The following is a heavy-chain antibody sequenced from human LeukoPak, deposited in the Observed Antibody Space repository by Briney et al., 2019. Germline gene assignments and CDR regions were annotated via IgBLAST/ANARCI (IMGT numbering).Heavy chain of an antibody. V-gene: IGHV1-18*01. CDR2: ISTYNGDT. Sequence: ASVKVSCKASGYTFTTYGISWVRQAPGQGLEWMGWISTYNGDTNYAQKLQGRVTMTAETSTSTTYMELRSLRSDDTAVYYCALIPYCTTATCYYFDFWGQGTLVTVSS. J-gene: IGHJ4*02. CDR3: ALIPYCTTATCYYFDF. D-gene: IGHD2-2*01. CDR1: GYTFTTYG.